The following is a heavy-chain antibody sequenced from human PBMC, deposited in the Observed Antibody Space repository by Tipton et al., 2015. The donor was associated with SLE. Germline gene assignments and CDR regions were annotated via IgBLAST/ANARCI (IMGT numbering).Heavy chain of an antibody. CDR1: GGSINSYY. D-gene: IGHD6-19*01. CDR3: TRDRGGTGWPEYYFDY. J-gene: IGHJ4*02. Sequence: TLSLTCTVSGGSINSYYWNWIRLPPGKGLEWIGYIYYAGSTNYNPSLRSRVTISVDTSKNQFSLKLSSVTAADTAVYYCTRDRGGTGWPEYYFDYWGQGALVTVSS. CDR2: IYYAGST. V-gene: IGHV4-59*01.